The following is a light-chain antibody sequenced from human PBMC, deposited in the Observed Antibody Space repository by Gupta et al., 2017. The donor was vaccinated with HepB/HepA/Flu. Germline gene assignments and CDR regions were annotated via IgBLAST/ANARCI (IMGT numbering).Light chain of an antibody. CDR3: QSYDTSLSVFYV. V-gene: IGLV1-40*01. CDR1: SSNIGAGYD. Sequence: QSVLTQPPSVSGAPGQRVTISCTGSSSNIGAGYDVHWYQHIPGTAPKLLIYGNNDRPSGAPDRFSGSKSGTSASLAITGLQAEDEADYFCQSYDTSLSVFYVFGTGTKVTVL. J-gene: IGLJ1*01. CDR2: GNN.